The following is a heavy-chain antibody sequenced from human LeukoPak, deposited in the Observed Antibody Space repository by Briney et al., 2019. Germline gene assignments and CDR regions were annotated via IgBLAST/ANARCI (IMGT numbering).Heavy chain of an antibody. D-gene: IGHD3-10*01. CDR2: ISGSGVGT. CDR3: AKEGVIILFDAFHI. Sequence: ETGGSLRLSCAASAFTFGRYAMSWVRQAPGKGLEWVSTISGSGVGTYYADSVKGRFTISRDNSKNTLYLQMNSLRAEDTAVYYCAKEGVIILFDAFHIWGQGTMVTVSS. CDR1: AFTFGRYA. J-gene: IGHJ3*02. V-gene: IGHV3-23*01.